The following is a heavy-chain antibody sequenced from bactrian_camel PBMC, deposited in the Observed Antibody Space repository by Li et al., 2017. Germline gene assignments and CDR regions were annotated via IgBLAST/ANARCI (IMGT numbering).Heavy chain of an antibody. CDR2: IIHDGDTT. CDR1: EFPISNYH. J-gene: IGHJ4*01. V-gene: IGHV3S31*01. Sequence: QLVESGGGLVQPGGSLRLSCAASEFPISNYHMSWVRQAPGKGLEWVSRIIHDGDTTSYADSVKGRFTISRDNAKNTLYLKLNSLRTEDTAMYYCAVSTTSYSPVFGQGTQVTVS. D-gene: IGHD7*01.